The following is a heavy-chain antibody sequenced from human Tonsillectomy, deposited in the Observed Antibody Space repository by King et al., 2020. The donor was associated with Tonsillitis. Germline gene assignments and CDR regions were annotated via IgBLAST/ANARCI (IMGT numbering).Heavy chain of an antibody. CDR3: ARDYSGEPRYYFDY. Sequence: VQLVESGGGVVQPGRSLRLSCAASGFTFSSYAMHWVRQAPGKGLEWVAVISYDGSNKYYADSVKGRFTISRDNSKNTLYLQMNSLRAEDTAVYYCARDYSGEPRYYFDYWGQGTLVTVSS. CDR2: ISYDGSNK. D-gene: IGHD3-16*01. V-gene: IGHV3-30-3*01. J-gene: IGHJ4*02. CDR1: GFTFSSYA.